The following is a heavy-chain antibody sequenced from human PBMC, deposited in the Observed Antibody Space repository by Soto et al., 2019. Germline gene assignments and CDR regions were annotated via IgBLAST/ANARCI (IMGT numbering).Heavy chain of an antibody. CDR2: ISYSGST. Sequence: SETLCLTCTFSGGSIIGGSYYWGWTRQSPEKGLEWIASISYSGSTYYNPSLKSRLIISVDKSKNQFSLKLSSVTAADTAVYYCARAAAAGTKGFDYWGQGTLVTVSS. D-gene: IGHD6-13*01. J-gene: IGHJ4*02. CDR1: GGSIIGGSYY. V-gene: IGHV4-39*07. CDR3: ARAAAAGTKGFDY.